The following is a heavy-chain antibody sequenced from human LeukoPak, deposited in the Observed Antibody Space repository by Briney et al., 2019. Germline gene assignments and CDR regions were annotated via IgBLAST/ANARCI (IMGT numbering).Heavy chain of an antibody. CDR1: GFTFSDYY. Sequence: GGSLRLCCAASGFTFSDYYMSWIRQAPGKGLEWVSYISSSGSTIYYADSVKGRFTISRDNAKNSLYLQMNSLRAEDTAVYYCARIGYYDSSGYYDPHDAFDIWGQGTMVTVSS. J-gene: IGHJ3*02. CDR3: ARIGYYDSSGYYDPHDAFDI. V-gene: IGHV3-11*01. D-gene: IGHD3-22*01. CDR2: ISSSGSTI.